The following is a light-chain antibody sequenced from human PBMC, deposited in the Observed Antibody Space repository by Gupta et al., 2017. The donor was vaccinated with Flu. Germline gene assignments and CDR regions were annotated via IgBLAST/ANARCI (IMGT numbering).Light chain of an antibody. J-gene: IGLJ1*01. CDR1: SSNIGAGYD. Sequence: QSVLTQPPSVSGAPGQRVTISCTGSSSNIGAGYDVHWYQQLPGTAPKLLIYGNSNRPSGVPDRCSGSKSGTSASLAITGLQAEDEADYYCQSYDSSRSGSEVFGTGTKVTVL. CDR3: QSYDSSRSGSEV. V-gene: IGLV1-40*01. CDR2: GNS.